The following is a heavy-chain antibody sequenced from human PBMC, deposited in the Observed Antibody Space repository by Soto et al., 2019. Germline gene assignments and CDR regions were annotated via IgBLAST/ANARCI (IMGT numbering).Heavy chain of an antibody. Sequence: SETLYLTCSVSGGSLSSYYWNWIRQPAGKGLEWIGRIFPSGSANYNPSLKSRVTMSVDTSKNQFSLKVSSVTAADTALYYCARDGGTETTSYFDYRGQGILVTVSS. CDR1: GGSLSSYY. D-gene: IGHD3-3*01. J-gene: IGHJ4*02. V-gene: IGHV4-4*07. CDR3: ARDGGTETTSYFDY. CDR2: IFPSGSA.